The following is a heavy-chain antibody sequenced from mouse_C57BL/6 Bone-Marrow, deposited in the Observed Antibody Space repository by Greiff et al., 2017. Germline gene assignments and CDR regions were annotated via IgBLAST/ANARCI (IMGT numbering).Heavy chain of an antibody. Sequence: VQLQQSVAELVRPGASVKLSCTASGFNIKNTYMHWVKQRPEQGLEWIGRIDPANGNTKYAPKFQGKATITADTSSNTAYLQLSSLTSEDTAIYYCASVLYGSSIYWYFDVWGTGTTVTVSS. CDR2: IDPANGNT. J-gene: IGHJ1*03. V-gene: IGHV14-3*01. CDR3: ASVLYGSSIYWYFDV. CDR1: GFNIKNTY. D-gene: IGHD1-1*01.